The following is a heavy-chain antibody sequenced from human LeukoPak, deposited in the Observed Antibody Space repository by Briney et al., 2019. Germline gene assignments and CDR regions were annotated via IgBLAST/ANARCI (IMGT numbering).Heavy chain of an antibody. Sequence: SETLSLTCTVSGGSISSYYWSWIRQPPGKGLEWIGYIYYSGSTNYNPSLKSRVTISVDTSKNQFSLKLSSVTAADTAVYYCARDINPAIYYDSSGYAFDIWGQGTMVTVSS. D-gene: IGHD3-22*01. J-gene: IGHJ3*02. CDR1: GGSISSYY. CDR2: IYYSGST. CDR3: ARDINPAIYYDSSGYAFDI. V-gene: IGHV4-59*01.